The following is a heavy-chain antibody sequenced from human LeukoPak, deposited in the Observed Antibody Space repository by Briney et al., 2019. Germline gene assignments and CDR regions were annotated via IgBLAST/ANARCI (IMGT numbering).Heavy chain of an antibody. CDR1: GLTFSTYG. D-gene: IGHD1-14*01. V-gene: IGHV3-23*01. J-gene: IGHJ5*02. Sequence: GSLRLSCAASGLTFSTYGMSWVRQAPGKGLEWVSAVSGGGTTSYADSVRGRFTISRDNSKNTLYLQMNSLRVEDTAVYYCAQEDSEGGPNWFDPWGQGALVTVSS. CDR2: VSGGGTT. CDR3: AQEDSEGGPNWFDP.